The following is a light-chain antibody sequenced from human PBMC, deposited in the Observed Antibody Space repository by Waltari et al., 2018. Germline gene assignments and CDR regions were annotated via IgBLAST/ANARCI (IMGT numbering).Light chain of an antibody. CDR2: EDS. Sequence: QSVLTQPPSVSAAPGPRVTISCSGGHPNIWDNYSPWYRQFPGTAPKLLTYEDSERPSGVPGRFSGSKSGTSATLDITGLQAGDEADYYCGTWDSSLSGAVFGGGTHLTVL. CDR1: HPNIWDNY. J-gene: IGLJ7*01. CDR3: GTWDSSLSGAV. V-gene: IGLV1-51*02.